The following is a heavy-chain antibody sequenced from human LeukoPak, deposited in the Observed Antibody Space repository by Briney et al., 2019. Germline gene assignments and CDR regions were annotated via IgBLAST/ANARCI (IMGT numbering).Heavy chain of an antibody. J-gene: IGHJ4*02. V-gene: IGHV3-23*01. CDR1: GITLSNYG. Sequence: GGSLRLSCAVSGITLSNYGMSWVRQVPGKGLEWVSGISGSGGNTYYADSVKGRFTISRDNSKNTLYVQMNSLRAEDTAVYFCAKRGVVIRVFLVGFHKEASYFDSWGQGALVTVSS. CDR2: ISGSGGNT. CDR3: AKRGVVIRVFLVGFHKEASYFDS. D-gene: IGHD3-10*01.